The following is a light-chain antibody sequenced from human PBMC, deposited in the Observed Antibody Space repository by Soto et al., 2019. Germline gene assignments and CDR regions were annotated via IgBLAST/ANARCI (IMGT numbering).Light chain of an antibody. V-gene: IGKV3-15*01. CDR3: QQYNIWPPLT. J-gene: IGKJ4*01. CDR2: GAS. CDR1: QSVSSN. Sequence: EIVMTQSPATLSVSPGERATLSCRASQSVSSNLAWYQQKPGQAPRLLIYGASTRATGIPARFSGSGSGTEFTLTISSLQSEDFAVYYCQQYNIWPPLTSGGGTKVEVK.